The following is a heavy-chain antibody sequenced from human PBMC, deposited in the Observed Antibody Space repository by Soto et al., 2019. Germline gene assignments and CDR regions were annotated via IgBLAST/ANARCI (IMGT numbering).Heavy chain of an antibody. CDR1: GFTFNTYA. D-gene: IGHD1-26*01. J-gene: IGHJ5*02. Sequence: QVQLVESGGGVVQPGRSLRVSCAASGFTFNTYAMHWVRQAPGKGLEWVAVISYDGSNKYYVDSVKGRFTISRDNSKKTLFLQMNSLRVEDTAVYYCARDYRVGASTGWFDPWGQGTLVTVSS. CDR3: ARDYRVGASTGWFDP. V-gene: IGHV3-30-3*01. CDR2: ISYDGSNK.